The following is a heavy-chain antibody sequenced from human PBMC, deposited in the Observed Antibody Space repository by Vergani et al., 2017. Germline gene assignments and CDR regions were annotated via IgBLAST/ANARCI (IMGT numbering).Heavy chain of an antibody. V-gene: IGHV5-51*01. Sequence: EVQLVQSGAEVKKPGESLKISCPISGYSFTNYWIGVRQMPGKGLEWMGIIHPADSDTRYSPSFQGQVTISVDKSISTAYLQRSSLRASDSAMYYCARLYGRDSSGSKYFDYWGQGTLVTVSS. D-gene: IGHD3-22*01. J-gene: IGHJ4*02. CDR2: IHPADSDT. CDR1: GYSFTNYW. CDR3: ARLYGRDSSGSKYFDY.